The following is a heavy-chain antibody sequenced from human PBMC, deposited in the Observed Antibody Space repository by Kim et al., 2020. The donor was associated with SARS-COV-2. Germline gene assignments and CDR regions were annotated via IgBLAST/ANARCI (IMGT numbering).Heavy chain of an antibody. J-gene: IGHJ2*01. D-gene: IGHD3-9*01. CDR3: TNAVPYYDILTGYYFWY. CDR2: ISGSGGST. V-gene: IGHV3-23*01. CDR1: GFTFSSYA. Sequence: GGSLRLSCAASGFTFSSYAMSWVRQAPGKGLEWVSAISGSGGSTYYADSVKGRFNISRDNSKNTLYLQMNSPTDADTAAYSRTNAVPYYDILTGYYFWY.